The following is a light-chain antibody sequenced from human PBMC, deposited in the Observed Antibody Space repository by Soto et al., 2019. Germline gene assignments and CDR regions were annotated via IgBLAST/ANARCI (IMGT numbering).Light chain of an antibody. CDR1: SSDVGAFNY. J-gene: IGLJ3*02. V-gene: IGLV2-14*01. CDR2: EVR. Sequence: QSVLTQPASVSGSPGQSIAISCTGTSSDVGAFNYVSWYQQHPGKAPKLMIFEVRNRPSGVSYRFSGSKSGNTASLTISGLQAEDEADYYCSSYTTSSTLVFGGGTKLTVL. CDR3: SSYTTSSTLV.